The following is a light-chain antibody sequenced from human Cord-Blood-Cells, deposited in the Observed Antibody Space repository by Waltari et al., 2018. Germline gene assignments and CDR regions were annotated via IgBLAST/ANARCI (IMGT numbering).Light chain of an antibody. J-gene: IGLJ2*01. V-gene: IGLV3-1*01. Sequence: SYELTQPPSVSVSPGQTASITCSGDKLGDKYACWYQQKPGQSPVLVIYQDSKRPSGIRERFSGSNSGKTATLTIGGTEGMDEAYYYCQAWDSSTVVFCGGTKLTVL. CDR3: QAWDSSTVV. CDR2: QDS. CDR1: KLGDKY.